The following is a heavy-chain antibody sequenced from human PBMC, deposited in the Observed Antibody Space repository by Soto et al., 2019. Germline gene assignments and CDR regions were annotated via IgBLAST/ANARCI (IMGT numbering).Heavy chain of an antibody. CDR1: GFTFSSYG. CDR2: IWYDGSNK. CDR3: ARGADILTGYSLRGVYYYGMDV. V-gene: IGHV3-33*01. J-gene: IGHJ6*02. Sequence: GGSLRLSCAASGFTFSSYGMHWVRQAPGKGLEWVAVIWYDGSNKYYADSVKGRFTISRDNSKNTLYLQMNSLRAEDTAVYYCARGADILTGYSLRGVYYYGMDVWGQGTTVTVSS. D-gene: IGHD3-9*01.